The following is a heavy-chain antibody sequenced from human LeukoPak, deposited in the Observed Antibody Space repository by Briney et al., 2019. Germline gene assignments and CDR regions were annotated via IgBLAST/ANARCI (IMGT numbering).Heavy chain of an antibody. V-gene: IGHV1-69*13. CDR3: ASGYSSGWYKRYYGMDV. CDR2: IIPIFGTA. Sequence: ASVKVSCKASGGTFSSYAISWVRQAPGQGLEWMGGIIPIFGTANYAQKFQGRVTITADESTSTAYMELSTLRSEDTAVYYCASGYSSGWYKRYYGMDVWGQGTTVTVSS. CDR1: GGTFSSYA. D-gene: IGHD6-19*01. J-gene: IGHJ6*02.